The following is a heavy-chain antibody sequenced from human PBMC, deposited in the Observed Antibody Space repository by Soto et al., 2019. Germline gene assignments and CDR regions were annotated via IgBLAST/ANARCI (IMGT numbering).Heavy chain of an antibody. CDR1: GGSFSGYY. D-gene: IGHD2-8*02. Sequence: QVQLQQWGAGLLKPSETLSLTCAVYGGSFSGYYWTWIRQPPGTGLEWIGEINHSGSTNYNPSLKXGVTTPVDTSKHQFPLKLTSVTAADTAVYYCARDKITGLFDYWGQGTLVTVSS. J-gene: IGHJ4*02. CDR3: ARDKITGLFDY. CDR2: INHSGST. V-gene: IGHV4-34*01.